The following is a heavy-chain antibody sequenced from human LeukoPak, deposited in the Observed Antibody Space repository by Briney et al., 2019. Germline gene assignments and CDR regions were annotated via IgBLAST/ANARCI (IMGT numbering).Heavy chain of an antibody. J-gene: IGHJ4*02. V-gene: IGHV3-21*01. CDR2: ISSSSSYI. Sequence: GGSLRLSCAASGFTFSSYSMNWVRQAPGKGLEWVSSISSSSSYIYYADSVKGRFTISRDNAKNSLYLQMNSLRAEDTAVYYCARLGYSGYDIDRALNYWGQGTLVTVSS. CDR1: GFTFSSYS. D-gene: IGHD5-12*01. CDR3: ARLGYSGYDIDRALNY.